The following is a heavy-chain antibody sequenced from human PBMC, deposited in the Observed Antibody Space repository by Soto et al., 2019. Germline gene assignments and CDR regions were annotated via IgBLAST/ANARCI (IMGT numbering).Heavy chain of an antibody. CDR3: ARRYGDCFDY. CDR2: IYYSGST. V-gene: IGHV4-59*08. CDR1: GGSISSYY. D-gene: IGHD4-17*01. J-gene: IGHJ4*02. Sequence: SETLSLTCTVSGGSISSYYWSWIRQPPGKGLEWIGYIYYSGSTNYNPSLKSRVTISVDTSKNQFSLKLSSVTAADTAVYYCARRYGDCFDYWGQGALVTVSS.